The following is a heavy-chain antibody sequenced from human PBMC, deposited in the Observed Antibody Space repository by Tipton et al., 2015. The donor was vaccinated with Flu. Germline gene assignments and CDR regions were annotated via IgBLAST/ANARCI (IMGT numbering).Heavy chain of an antibody. D-gene: IGHD3-22*01. CDR3: ARVILLLFGMDV. CDR1: GFTFSDYG. V-gene: IGHV3-48*03. J-gene: IGHJ6*02. Sequence: SGFTFSDYGMHWVRQAPGKGLEWVSYISSSGGTIKYADSVKGRFTISRDDSKRSLYLQMNSLKAEDTAVYYCARVILLLFGMDVWGQGTTVTVS. CDR2: ISSSGGTI.